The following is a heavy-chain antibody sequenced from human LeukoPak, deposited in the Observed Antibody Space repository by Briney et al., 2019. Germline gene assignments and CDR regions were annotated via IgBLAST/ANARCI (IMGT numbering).Heavy chain of an antibody. J-gene: IGHJ4*02. V-gene: IGHV4-39*07. CDR2: IYYSGST. Sequence: SETLSLTCTVSGDSISSRSYYWGWIRQPPGKGLEWIGSIYYSGSTYYNPSLKSRVTISVDTSKNQFSLKLSSVTAADTAVYYCARAIVAAANFDYWGQGTLVTVSS. D-gene: IGHD6-13*01. CDR3: ARAIVAAANFDY. CDR1: GDSISSRSYY.